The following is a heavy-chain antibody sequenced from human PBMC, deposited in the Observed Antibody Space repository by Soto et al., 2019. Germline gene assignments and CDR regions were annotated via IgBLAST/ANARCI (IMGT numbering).Heavy chain of an antibody. CDR2: IIPIFGTA. CDR3: ARSITGTVSYYYGMDV. J-gene: IGHJ6*04. CDR1: GYTLTELS. V-gene: IGHV1-69*13. D-gene: IGHD1-20*01. Sequence: ASVKVSCKVSGYTLTELSMHWVRQAPGQGLEWMGGIIPIFGTANYAQKFQGRVTITADESTSTAYMELSSLRSEDTAVYYCARSITGTVSYYYGMDVWGKGTTVTVS.